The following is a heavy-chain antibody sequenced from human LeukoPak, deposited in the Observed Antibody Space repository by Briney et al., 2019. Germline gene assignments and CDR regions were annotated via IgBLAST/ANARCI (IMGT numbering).Heavy chain of an antibody. CDR1: GGSISSGGYY. CDR2: IYYSGST. Sequence: SETLSLTCTVSGGSISSGGYYWSWIRQHPGKGLEWIGYIYYSGSTYYNPSLKSRVTISVDTSKNQFSLKLSSVTAADTAVYYCARERIPTARGDGGYFDYWGQGSLVTVSS. CDR3: ARERIPTARGDGGYFDY. J-gene: IGHJ4*02. D-gene: IGHD3-16*01. V-gene: IGHV4-31*03.